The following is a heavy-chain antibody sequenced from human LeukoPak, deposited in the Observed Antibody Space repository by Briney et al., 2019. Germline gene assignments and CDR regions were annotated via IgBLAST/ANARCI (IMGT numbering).Heavy chain of an antibody. CDR1: GFTFSSYG. CDR2: ISYDGSNK. CDR3: ARDYCTRCYYYYYGMDV. D-gene: IGHD2-2*01. Sequence: GGSLRLSCAASGFTFSSYGMHWVRQAPGKGLEWVAVISYDGSNKYYADSVKGRFTISRDNSKNTLYLQMNSLRAEDTAVYYCARDYCTRCYYYYYGMDVWGQGTTVTVSS. V-gene: IGHV3-30*03. J-gene: IGHJ6*02.